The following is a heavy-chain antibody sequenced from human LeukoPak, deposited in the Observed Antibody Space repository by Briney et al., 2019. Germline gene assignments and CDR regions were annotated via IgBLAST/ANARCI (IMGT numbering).Heavy chain of an antibody. CDR1: GFTVSSNY. J-gene: IGHJ5*02. V-gene: IGHV3-23*01. CDR3: AKGLGSSWYKASWFDP. CDR2: ISGSGGST. D-gene: IGHD6-13*01. Sequence: GGSLRLSCAASGFTVSSNYMSWVRQAPGKGLEWVSAISGSGGSTYYADSVKGRFTISRDNSKNTLYLQMNSLRAEDTAVYYCAKGLGSSWYKASWFDPWGQGTLVTVSS.